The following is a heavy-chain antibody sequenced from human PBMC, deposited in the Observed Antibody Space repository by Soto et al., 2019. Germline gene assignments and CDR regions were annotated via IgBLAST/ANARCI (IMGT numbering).Heavy chain of an antibody. V-gene: IGHV4-34*01. Sequence: SETLSLTCAVYGGSFSGYYWSWIRQPPGKGLEWIGEINHSGSTNYNPSLKSRVTISVDTSKNQFSLKLSSVTAADTAVYYCARGLWHYYGSGSSPRGMDVWGQGTTVTVSS. D-gene: IGHD3-10*01. CDR1: GGSFSGYY. CDR3: ARGLWHYYGSGSSPRGMDV. CDR2: INHSGST. J-gene: IGHJ6*02.